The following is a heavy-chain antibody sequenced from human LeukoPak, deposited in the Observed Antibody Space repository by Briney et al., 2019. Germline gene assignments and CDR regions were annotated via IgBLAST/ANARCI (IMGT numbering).Heavy chain of an antibody. Sequence: GGSLRLSCAASGFTFSSYEMNWVRQAPGKGLEWVSYISSSGSTIYCADSVKGRFTISRDNSKNTLYLQMNSLRAEETVVYYCAKDLGYSYGYLLDYWGQGTLVTVSS. CDR1: GFTFSSYE. V-gene: IGHV3-48*03. CDR2: ISSSGSTI. CDR3: AKDLGYSYGYLLDY. J-gene: IGHJ4*02. D-gene: IGHD5-18*01.